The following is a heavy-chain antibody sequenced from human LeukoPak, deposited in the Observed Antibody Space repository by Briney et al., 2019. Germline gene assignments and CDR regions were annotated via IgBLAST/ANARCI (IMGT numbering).Heavy chain of an antibody. CDR1: GGSISSYY. Sequence: SETLSLTCTVSGGSISSYYWSWIRQPAGKGLEWIGRIYIGGSTNYNPSLKSRVTISLDKSQNQFSLKLTSVTAADTAVYYCATHYGDSYFGFWGQGTLVTVSS. V-gene: IGHV4-4*07. D-gene: IGHD4-17*01. CDR2: IYIGGST. CDR3: ATHYGDSYFGF. J-gene: IGHJ4*02.